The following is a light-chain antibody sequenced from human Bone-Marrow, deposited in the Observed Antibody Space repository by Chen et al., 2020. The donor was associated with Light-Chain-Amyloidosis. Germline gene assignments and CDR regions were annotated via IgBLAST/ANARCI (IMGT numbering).Light chain of an antibody. V-gene: IGLV2-23*01. J-gene: IGLJ1*01. CDR1: STDVGSYNL. Sequence: QSALTQPASVSGPPGQSITISCTGTSTDVGSYNLVSWYQQYPGKPPKLIIYEDNKRPAGVSSRFSGSKSGNTASLTISGLQAEDESAYYCCSYASGNNFVFGTGTDVTVL. CDR2: EDN. CDR3: CSYASGNNFV.